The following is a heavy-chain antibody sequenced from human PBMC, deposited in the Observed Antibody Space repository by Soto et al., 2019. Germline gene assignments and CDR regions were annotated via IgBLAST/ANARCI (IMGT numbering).Heavy chain of an antibody. V-gene: IGHV1-18*01. CDR1: CYTFTSYG. J-gene: IGHJ6*02. Sequence: ASVKVSCKASCYTFTSYGISWVGQAPGQGLEWMGWISAYNGNTNYAQKLQGRVTMTTDTSTSTAYMELRSLRSDDTAVYYCARDQESYYGSGSYLSASGYYYYYGMDVWGQGTTVTVSS. CDR3: ARDQESYYGSGSYLSASGYYYYYGMDV. CDR2: ISAYNGNT. D-gene: IGHD3-10*01.